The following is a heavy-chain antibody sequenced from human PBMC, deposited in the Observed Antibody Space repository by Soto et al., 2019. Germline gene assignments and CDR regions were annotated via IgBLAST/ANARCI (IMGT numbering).Heavy chain of an antibody. CDR2: IYYSGST. J-gene: IGHJ5*02. CDR1: VGSSSSGGYY. V-gene: IGHV4-31*03. Sequence: PSETLSLTCTVSVGSSSSGGYYWSWILQHPGKGLEWIGYIYYSGSTYYNPSLKSRVTISVDTSKNQFSLKLSSVTAADTAVYYCARESPSGNWFDPWGQGTLVTVSS. CDR3: ARESPSGNWFDP.